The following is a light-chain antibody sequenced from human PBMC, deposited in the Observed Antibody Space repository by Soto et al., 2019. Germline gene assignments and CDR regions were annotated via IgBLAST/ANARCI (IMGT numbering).Light chain of an antibody. J-gene: IGKJ1*01. V-gene: IGKV3-15*01. CDR3: QQHNIWPLWT. CDR1: ESVTSS. Sequence: EVVMTQSPDTLYVSTGDRETISCRAIESVTSSLAWYKQKPGQPPRLLIYPASTIAADVPASVSGGGSETEFTLTIISLQSADFAVYYCQQHNIWPLWTFGQGTKVEIK. CDR2: PAS.